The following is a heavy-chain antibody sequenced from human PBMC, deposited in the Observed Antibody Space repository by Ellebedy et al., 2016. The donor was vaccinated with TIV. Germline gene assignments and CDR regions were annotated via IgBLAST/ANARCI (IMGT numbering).Heavy chain of an antibody. CDR1: GFTFSFYW. CDR2: INKDGSEK. V-gene: IGHV3-7*03. Sequence: GESLKISCAGSGFTFSFYWMCLVRQAPGKGPEWVANINKDGSEKFYVDSVKGRFTISRDNAKNSLYLQMNSLRAEDTAVYYCASPPGVVALWGQGTLVTVSS. CDR3: ASPPGVVAL. D-gene: IGHD3-10*01. J-gene: IGHJ4*02.